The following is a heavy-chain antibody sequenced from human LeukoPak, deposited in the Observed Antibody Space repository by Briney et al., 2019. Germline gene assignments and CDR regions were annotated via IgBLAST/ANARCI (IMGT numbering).Heavy chain of an antibody. Sequence: ASVKVSCKVSGYTLTELSMHWVRQAPGKGLEWMGGFDPEDGETIYAQKFQGRVTMTEDTSTDTAYMELSSLRSEDTAVYYCATHGLLRDSSGYYFGYWGQGTLVTVSS. CDR2: FDPEDGET. V-gene: IGHV1-24*01. D-gene: IGHD3-22*01. CDR1: GYTLTELS. J-gene: IGHJ4*02. CDR3: ATHGLLRDSSGYYFGY.